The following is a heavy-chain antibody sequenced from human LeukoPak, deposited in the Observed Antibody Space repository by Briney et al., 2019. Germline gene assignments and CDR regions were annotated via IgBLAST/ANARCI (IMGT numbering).Heavy chain of an antibody. D-gene: IGHD4-11*01. CDR2: IIPIFGTA. CDR3: ARLMGGVTTYDY. J-gene: IGHJ4*02. V-gene: IGHV1-69*06. CDR1: GGTFSSYA. Sequence: SVKVSCKASGGTFSSYAISWVRQAPGQGLEWMGGIIPIFGTANYAQKFQGRVTITADKSTSTAYMELSSLRAEDTAVYFCARLMGGVTTYDYWGQGTLVTVSS.